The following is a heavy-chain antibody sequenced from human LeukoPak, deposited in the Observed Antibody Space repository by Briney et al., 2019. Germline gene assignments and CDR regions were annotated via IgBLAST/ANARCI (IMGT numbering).Heavy chain of an antibody. J-gene: IGHJ4*02. V-gene: IGHV4-39*01. CDR2: IYYSGST. Sequence: SETLSLTCTVSGGSISSSSYYWGWIRQPPGKGLEWIGSIYYSGSTYYNPSLKSRVTISVDTSKNQFSLKLSSVTAADTAVYYCASAMIVVVIGFDYWGQGTLVTVSS. CDR1: GGSISSSSYY. D-gene: IGHD3-22*01. CDR3: ASAMIVVVIGFDY.